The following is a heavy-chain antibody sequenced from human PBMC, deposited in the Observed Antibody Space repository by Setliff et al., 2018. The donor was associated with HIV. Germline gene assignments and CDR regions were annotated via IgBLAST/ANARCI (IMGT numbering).Heavy chain of an antibody. V-gene: IGHV3-7*03. CDR3: AREAYRLPWIDN. CDR2: INQDESEQ. J-gene: IGHJ4*02. D-gene: IGHD1-1*01. Sequence: PGGSLRLSCAASGFTFNIYYLSWVRQAPGKGLEWVGKINQDESEQFYVDSVRGRFTISRDNAKNSLYLQMNSLRAEDTAVYYCAREAYRLPWIDNWGQGTLVTVSS. CDR1: GFTFNIYY.